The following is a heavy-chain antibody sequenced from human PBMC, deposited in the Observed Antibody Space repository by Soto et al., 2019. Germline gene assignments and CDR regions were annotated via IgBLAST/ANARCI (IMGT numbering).Heavy chain of an antibody. V-gene: IGHV4-59*01. D-gene: IGHD5-12*01. CDR3: ARDLFGGYXLVY. J-gene: IGHJ4*02. CDR2: VYYDGHT. Sequence: SSCLSPTRTTSGRSILKDLRGWTRQPQGKGLEWIGYVYYDGHTDYNPSLESRVTIAVDTSKNQFSLRLTSVTAADTAVYYCARDLFGGYXLVYWGQGALVTVS. CDR1: GRSILKDL.